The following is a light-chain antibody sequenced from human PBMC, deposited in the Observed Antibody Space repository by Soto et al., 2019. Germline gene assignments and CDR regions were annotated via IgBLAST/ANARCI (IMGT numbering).Light chain of an antibody. J-gene: IGLJ1*01. CDR2: AVS. CDR3: SSYTSSSTPV. Sequence: QSVLTQPASVSGSPGQSITISCTGTSSDVGAYNYVSWYQQHPGKAPKLMIYAVSNRPSGVSNRFSGSKSGNTASLTISGLQAEDEADYYCSSYTSSSTPVFGTGTKLTVL. V-gene: IGLV2-14*01. CDR1: SSDVGAYNY.